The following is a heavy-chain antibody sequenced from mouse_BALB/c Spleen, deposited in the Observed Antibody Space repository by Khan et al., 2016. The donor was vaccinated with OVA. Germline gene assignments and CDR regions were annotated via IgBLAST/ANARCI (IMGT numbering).Heavy chain of an antibody. Sequence: EVKLLESGPGLVKPSQSLSLTCTVTGYSITSDYAWNWIRQFPGNKLEWMGYISYSGRTSYNPSLKSRISVTRDTSKNQFFLQLNSVTPEDTATYYCAMGRTYWGQGTLVTVSA. V-gene: IGHV3-2*02. D-gene: IGHD2-3*01. CDR2: ISYSGRT. J-gene: IGHJ3*01. CDR3: AMGRTY. CDR1: GYSITSDYA.